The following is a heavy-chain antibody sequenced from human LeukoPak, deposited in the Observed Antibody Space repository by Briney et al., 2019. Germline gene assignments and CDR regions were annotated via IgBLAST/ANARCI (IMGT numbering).Heavy chain of an antibody. J-gene: IGHJ4*02. CDR3: ARDHCSGGSCYAEKYNFDY. V-gene: IGHV1-2*02. Sequence: ASVKVSCKASGYTFTAYYMHWVRQAPGQGLEWMGWINPNSGGTNYAQKFQGRVTMTRDTSISTAYMELSRLRSDGTAVYYCARDHCSGGSCYAEKYNFDYWGQGTLVTVSS. CDR2: INPNSGGT. D-gene: IGHD2-15*01. CDR1: GYTFTAYY.